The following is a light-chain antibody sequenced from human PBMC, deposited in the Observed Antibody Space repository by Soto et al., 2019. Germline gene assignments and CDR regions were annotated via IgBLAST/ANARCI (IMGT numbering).Light chain of an antibody. Sequence: IQLTQSPSSLSASVGDIVTITCRASQGISSYLAWYQQKPGTAPKLLIYAASTLQSGVPSRFSGSGSGTDFTLTISSLQPEDFATYYCQQLNSYPLTFGQGTRLEIK. V-gene: IGKV1-9*01. J-gene: IGKJ5*01. CDR1: QGISSY. CDR2: AAS. CDR3: QQLNSYPLT.